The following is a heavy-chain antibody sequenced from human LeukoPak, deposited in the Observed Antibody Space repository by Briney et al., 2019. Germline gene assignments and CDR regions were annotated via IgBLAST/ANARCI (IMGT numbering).Heavy chain of an antibody. D-gene: IGHD1-26*01. CDR3: ASGVGSTLRDY. Sequence: PGGCLRLSCAASGFTFSAYWMYWVRQAPGKGLEWVSRVKTDGSSTKYADSEQGRFTISRDNDKNTLYLQMNSLRVEDTAFYYCASGVGSTLRDYWGQGTLVTVSS. CDR1: GFTFSAYW. V-gene: IGHV3-74*01. CDR2: VKTDGSST. J-gene: IGHJ4*02.